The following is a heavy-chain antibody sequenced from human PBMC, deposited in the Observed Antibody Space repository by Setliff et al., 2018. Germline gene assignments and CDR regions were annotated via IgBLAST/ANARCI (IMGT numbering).Heavy chain of an antibody. J-gene: IGHJ6*03. D-gene: IGHD3-22*01. CDR1: GFTFSSYA. CDR2: ISGSGGST. V-gene: IGHV3-23*01. CDR3: AKRDYYDSSGYLLPYMDV. Sequence: GGSLRLSCAASGFTFSSYAMSWVRQAPGKGLEWVSAISGSGGSTYYADSVKGRFTISRDNSKNTLYLQMNSLRAEDTAVYYCAKRDYYDSSGYLLPYMDVWGIGTTVTVSS.